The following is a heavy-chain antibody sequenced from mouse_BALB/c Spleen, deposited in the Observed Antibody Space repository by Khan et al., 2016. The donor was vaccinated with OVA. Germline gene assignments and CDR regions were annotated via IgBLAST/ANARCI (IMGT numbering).Heavy chain of an antibody. CDR1: GYTFINYW. J-gene: IGHJ2*01. Sequence: QVQLKQSGAELAKPGASVKMSCKASGYTFINYWILWGKQRPGQGLEWIGYINPSIGDTDNNQNFKDKATSTADKSSRTSYMQLSSLKSEDTAIYYCARRGLRWDFDYWGQGTTLTVSS. CDR2: INPSIGDT. D-gene: IGHD1-1*02. V-gene: IGHV1-7*01. CDR3: ARRGLRWDFDY.